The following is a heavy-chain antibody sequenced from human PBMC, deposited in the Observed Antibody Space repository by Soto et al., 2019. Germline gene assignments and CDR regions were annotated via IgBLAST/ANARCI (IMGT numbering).Heavy chain of an antibody. V-gene: IGHV3-48*01. CDR3: ACVYRHITLCDLHAYSTRRTFD. Sequence: QSGGSLRLSCAGSGFTFSNYMMNWVRQAPGKGLEWVSFISSSSSSIYYADSVKGRFTISRDNAKNSLYLQMNSLRVEDTAVYYCACVYRHITLCDLHAYSTRRTFD. J-gene: IGHJ5*02. D-gene: IGHD3-3*01. CDR2: ISSSSSSI. CDR1: GFTFSNYM.